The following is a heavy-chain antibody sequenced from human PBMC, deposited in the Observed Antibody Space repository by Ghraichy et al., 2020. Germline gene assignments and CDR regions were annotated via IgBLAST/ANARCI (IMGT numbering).Heavy chain of an antibody. CDR2: ISSSGSTI. CDR3: ARVEPKYYYYGMDV. Sequence: GESLNISCAASGFTFSDYYMSWIRQAPGKGLEWVSYISSSGSTIYYADSVKGRFTISRDNAKNSLYLQMNSLRAEDTAVYYCARVEPKYYYYGMDVWGQGTTVTVSS. V-gene: IGHV3-11*01. CDR1: GFTFSDYY. J-gene: IGHJ6*02. D-gene: IGHD1-14*01.